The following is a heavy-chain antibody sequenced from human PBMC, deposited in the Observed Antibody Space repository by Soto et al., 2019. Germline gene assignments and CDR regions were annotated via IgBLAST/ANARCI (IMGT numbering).Heavy chain of an antibody. CDR2: IYYSGST. CDR3: ARGEAYCSGGTCYYRFDP. J-gene: IGHJ5*02. D-gene: IGHD2-15*01. V-gene: IGHV4-39*07. CDR1: GGSISSSSYY. Sequence: PSETLSLTCTVSGGSISSSSYYWGWIRQPPGKGLEWIGSIYYSGSTYYNPSLKSRVTISVDRSKNQFSLNLSSVTAADTAMYYCARGEAYCSGGTCYYRFDPWGQGTLVTVSS.